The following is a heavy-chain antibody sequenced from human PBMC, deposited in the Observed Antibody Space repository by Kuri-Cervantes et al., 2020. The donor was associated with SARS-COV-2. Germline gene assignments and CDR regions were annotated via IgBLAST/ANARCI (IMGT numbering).Heavy chain of an antibody. Sequence: GSLRLSCTVSSGSIVSNHYWSWIRQSPGKGLEWIGYIYYSGSTHYIPSFKSRVTISVDTSKNQFSLNLRSVTAADTAVFDCARHAAWHGSSDWYFDLWGRGTLVTVSS. J-gene: IGHJ2*01. CDR2: IYYSGST. D-gene: IGHD6-13*01. CDR3: ARHAAWHGSSDWYFDL. CDR1: SGSIVSNHY. V-gene: IGHV4-59*08.